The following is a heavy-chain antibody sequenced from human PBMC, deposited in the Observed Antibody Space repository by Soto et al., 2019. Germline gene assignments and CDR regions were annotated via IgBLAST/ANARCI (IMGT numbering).Heavy chain of an antibody. CDR1: GFTFSSYS. V-gene: IGHV3-21*01. D-gene: IGHD3-3*01. Sequence: GGSLRLSCAASGFTFSSYSMNWVRQAPGKGLEWVSSISSSSSYIYYADSVKGRFTISRDNAKNSLYLQMNSLRAEDTAVYYCARDSITIFGVVRRFRWFDPWGQGTLVTVSS. J-gene: IGHJ5*02. CDR3: ARDSITIFGVVRRFRWFDP. CDR2: ISSSSSYI.